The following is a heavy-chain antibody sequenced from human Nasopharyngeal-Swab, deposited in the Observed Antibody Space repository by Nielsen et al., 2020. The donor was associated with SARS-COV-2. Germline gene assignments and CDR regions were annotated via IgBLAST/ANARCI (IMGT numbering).Heavy chain of an antibody. V-gene: IGHV3-21*01. CDR1: GFTFSSYS. CDR2: ISSSSSYI. D-gene: IGHD3-10*01. J-gene: IGHJ5*02. CDR3: ARIDDYYGSA. Sequence: GESLKISRAASGFTFSSYSMNWVRQAPGKGLEWVSSISSSSSYIYYADSVKGRFTISRDNAKNSLYLQMNSLRAEDTAVYYCARIDDYYGSAWGQGTLVTVSS.